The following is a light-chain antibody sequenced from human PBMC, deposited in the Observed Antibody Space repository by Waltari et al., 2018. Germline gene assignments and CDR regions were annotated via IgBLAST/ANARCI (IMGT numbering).Light chain of an antibody. Sequence: EIVLTQSPGTLSLSPGERATLSCRASQSVYSSSHLAWYQHKPGQAPRLLIYGASSRATGIPDRFSGSGSGTDFTLTVSRLEPEDFAVYYCQQYDNSPQGLTFGGGTKVEIK. J-gene: IGKJ4*01. V-gene: IGKV3-20*01. CDR2: GAS. CDR1: QSVYSSSH. CDR3: QQYDNSPQGLT.